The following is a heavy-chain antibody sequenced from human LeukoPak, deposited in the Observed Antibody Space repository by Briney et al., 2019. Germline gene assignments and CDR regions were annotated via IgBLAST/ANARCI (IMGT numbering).Heavy chain of an antibody. CDR1: GYSFTSYW. V-gene: IGHV5-51*01. D-gene: IGHD5-18*01. CDR2: IYPGDSDT. J-gene: IGHJ5*02. CDR3: ARLESTAMADNWFDP. Sequence: GESLKISCKGSGYSFTSYWIGWVRQMPGKGLEWMGIIYPGDSDTRYSPSFQGQVTISADKSISTAYLQWSSLKASGTAMYYCARLESTAMADNWFDPWGQGTLVTVSS.